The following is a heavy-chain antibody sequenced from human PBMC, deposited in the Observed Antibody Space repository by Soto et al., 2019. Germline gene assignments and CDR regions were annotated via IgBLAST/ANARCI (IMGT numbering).Heavy chain of an antibody. V-gene: IGHV4-61*08. CDR1: GGSISSGGYY. J-gene: IGHJ4*02. CDR2: IYHTGTT. CDR3: ARLPYYYGWYFFDI. D-gene: IGHD3-10*01. Sequence: SETLSLTCSVSGGSISSGGYYWSWIRQHPGKGLEWSGYIYHTGTTKYNPSFESRVTMSLDTSKSHVSLKLDSVTATDTAVYYCARLPYYYGWYFFDIWGQGSLVTVSS.